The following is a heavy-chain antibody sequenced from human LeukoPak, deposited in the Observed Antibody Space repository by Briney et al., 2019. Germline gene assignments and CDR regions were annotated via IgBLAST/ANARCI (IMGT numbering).Heavy chain of an antibody. D-gene: IGHD4-23*01. Sequence: ASVKVSCKASGYTFTGYGISWVRQAPGQGLEWMGWISAYNGNTNYAQKLQGRVTMTTDTSTSTAYMELRSLRSDDTAVYYCARDRSGGNSVWFDPWGQGTLVTVSS. J-gene: IGHJ5*02. CDR2: ISAYNGNT. CDR3: ARDRSGGNSVWFDP. V-gene: IGHV1-18*01. CDR1: GYTFTGYG.